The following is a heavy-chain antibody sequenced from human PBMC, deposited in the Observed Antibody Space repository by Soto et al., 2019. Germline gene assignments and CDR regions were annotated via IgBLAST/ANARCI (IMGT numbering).Heavy chain of an antibody. J-gene: IGHJ5*02. CDR1: GFTFSSYA. CDR3: AKGSDYDILTGYYP. V-gene: IGHV3-23*01. Sequence: EVQLLESGGGLVQPGGSLRLSCAASGFTFSSYAMSWVRQAPGKGLEWVLAISGSGGSTYYADSVKGRFTISRDNSKNTLYLQMNSLRAEDTAVYYCAKGSDYDILTGYYPRGQGPLVTVSS. D-gene: IGHD3-9*01. CDR2: ISGSGGST.